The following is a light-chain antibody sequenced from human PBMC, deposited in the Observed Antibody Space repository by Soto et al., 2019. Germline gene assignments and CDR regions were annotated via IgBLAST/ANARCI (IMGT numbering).Light chain of an antibody. CDR2: GAS. CDR3: HQYGSSPLYT. V-gene: IGKV3-20*01. CDR1: QSVSSSY. Sequence: EIVLTQSPGTLYLSPGERATLSCRASQSVSSSYLAWYQQKPGQAPRLLIYGASSRATGIPDRFSGSGSGTDFTLTISRLEPQDFEVYYCHQYGSSPLYTFGQGTKLEI. J-gene: IGKJ2*01.